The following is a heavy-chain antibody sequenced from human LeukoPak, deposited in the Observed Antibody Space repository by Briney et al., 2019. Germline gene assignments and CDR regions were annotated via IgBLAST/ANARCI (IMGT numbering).Heavy chain of an antibody. J-gene: IGHJ6*03. CDR3: ARDRVLLWFGEFEDYYMDV. D-gene: IGHD3-10*01. CDR1: GGTFSSYA. V-gene: IGHV7-4-1*02. CDR2: INTNTGNP. Sequence: GASVKVSCKASGGTFSSYAISWVRQAPGQGLEWMGWINTNTGNPTYAQGFTGRFVFSLDTSVSTAYLQISSLKAEDTAVYYCARDRVLLWFGEFEDYYMDVWGKGTTVTVSS.